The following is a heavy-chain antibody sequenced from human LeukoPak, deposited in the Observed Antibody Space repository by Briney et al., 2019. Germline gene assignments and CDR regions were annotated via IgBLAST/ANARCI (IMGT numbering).Heavy chain of an antibody. D-gene: IGHD1-26*01. CDR2: FYSGGRP. CDR3: ARRRSGSPDDAFDI. V-gene: IGHV3-53*01. Sequence: PVGSLRLSCAASGFSVTSNYMTWVRQATGKGLDWISIFYSGGRPHYADSLKGRFIISRDNSKNTLYLQMNSLRTEDTAVYYCARRRSGSPDDAFDIWGRGTLVTVSS. J-gene: IGHJ3*02. CDR1: GFSVTSNY.